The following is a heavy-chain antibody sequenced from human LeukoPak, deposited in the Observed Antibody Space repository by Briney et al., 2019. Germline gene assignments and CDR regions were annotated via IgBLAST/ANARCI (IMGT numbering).Heavy chain of an antibody. D-gene: IGHD1-26*01. Sequence: GRSLRLSCAASGFTFSNYGMHRVRQAPGKGLEWVAVISYDGNNKYYTDSVKGRFTISRDNSKNTLYLQMNSLSAEDTAVYYCANRDVGAKYWGQGALVTVSS. V-gene: IGHV3-30*18. J-gene: IGHJ4*02. CDR3: ANRDVGAKY. CDR1: GFTFSNYG. CDR2: ISYDGNNK.